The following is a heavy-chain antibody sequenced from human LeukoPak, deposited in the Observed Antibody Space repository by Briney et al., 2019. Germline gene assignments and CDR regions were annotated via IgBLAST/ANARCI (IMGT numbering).Heavy chain of an antibody. D-gene: IGHD3-10*01. V-gene: IGHV4-38-2*02. J-gene: IGHJ4*02. CDR3: ARDSTALWFGELLMDY. CDR1: GYSISSGYY. CDR2: IYHSGST. Sequence: SETLSLTCAVSGYSISSGYYWGWIRQPPGKGLEWIGSIYHSGSTYYNPSLKSRVTVSVDTSKNQFSLKLSFVTAADTAVYYCARDSTALWFGELLMDYWGQGTLVTVSS.